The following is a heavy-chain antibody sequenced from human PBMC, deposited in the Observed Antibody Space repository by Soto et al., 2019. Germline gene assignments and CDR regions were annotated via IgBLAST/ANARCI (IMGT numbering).Heavy chain of an antibody. D-gene: IGHD2-21*02. V-gene: IGHV2-5*02. CDR1: GFSLNTGGLG. Sequence: QITLKESGPTLVKPTQTLTLTCTFSGFSLNTGGLGVGWIRQPPGKALEWLALIYWDGDKRYSPSLQSRLSNTNNTSNNHVILTMTNMDPVDTATYYCVHSRCGGDCLRSYSSHYYYGIDVWGQGNTVTVSS. CDR2: IYWDGDK. J-gene: IGHJ6*02. CDR3: VHSRCGGDCLRSYSSHYYYGIDV.